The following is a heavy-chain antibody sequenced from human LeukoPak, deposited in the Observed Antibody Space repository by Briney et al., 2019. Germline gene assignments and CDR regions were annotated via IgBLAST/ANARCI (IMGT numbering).Heavy chain of an antibody. D-gene: IGHD2-15*01. J-gene: IGHJ4*02. Sequence: GGSLRLSCAASGFTFSSYWMSWVRQAPGKGLEWVANIKQDGSEKYYVDSVKGRFTISRDNAKNSLYLQMNSLRAEDTAVYYCAREDNDVGSGGSCYDDYWGQGTLVTVSS. CDR3: AREDNDVGSGGSCYDDY. V-gene: IGHV3-7*01. CDR2: IKQDGSEK. CDR1: GFTFSSYW.